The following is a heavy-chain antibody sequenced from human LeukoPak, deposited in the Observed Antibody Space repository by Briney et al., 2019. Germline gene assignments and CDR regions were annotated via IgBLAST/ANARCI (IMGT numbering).Heavy chain of an antibody. J-gene: IGHJ4*02. V-gene: IGHV3-21*04. Sequence: GGSLRLSCAASGFTFSSYSMNWVRQAPGKGLEWVSSISSSGSTIYYADSVKGRFTISRDNAKNSLYLQMNSLRAEDTAVYYCARAPYYYGSGSYRPWFDYWGQGTLVTVSS. CDR3: ARAPYYYGSGSYRPWFDY. CDR1: GFTFSSYS. D-gene: IGHD3-10*01. CDR2: ISSSGSTI.